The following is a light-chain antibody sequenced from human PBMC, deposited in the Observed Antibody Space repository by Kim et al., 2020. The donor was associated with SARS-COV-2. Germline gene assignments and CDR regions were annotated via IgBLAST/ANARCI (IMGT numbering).Light chain of an antibody. CDR2: SND. V-gene: IGLV1-44*01. CDR1: SSNIGTNT. CDR3: ATWDDSLNVWV. Sequence: QSVLTQPPSAYGTPGQRVTNSCSGSSSNIGTNTVNWYQQLPGTAHKLLIYSNDQRPSGVPDRFSGSKSVTSASLAISGLQSEDEADYYCATWDDSLNVWVFGGGTQLTVL. J-gene: IGLJ3*02.